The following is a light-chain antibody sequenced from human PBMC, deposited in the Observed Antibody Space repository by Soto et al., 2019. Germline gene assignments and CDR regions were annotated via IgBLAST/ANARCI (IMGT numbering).Light chain of an antibody. J-gene: IGLJ1*01. Sequence: QSVLTQPASVSGSPGQSITISCSGTTSDVGIASWYQHHPGKAPKLMIHEVTKRPSGVSDRFSGSKSGNSASLTISGLQAEDEADYFSCSFGGSSYVFGTGTKVTVL. CDR3: CSFGGSSYV. V-gene: IGLV2-23*02. CDR1: TSDVGI. CDR2: EVT.